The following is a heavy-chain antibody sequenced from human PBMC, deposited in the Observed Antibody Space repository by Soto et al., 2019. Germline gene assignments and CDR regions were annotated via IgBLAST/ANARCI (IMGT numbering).Heavy chain of an antibody. CDR3: ARGMITFGGVIVAPLDYYGMDV. D-gene: IGHD3-16*02. J-gene: IGHJ6*02. V-gene: IGHV4-30-4*01. CDR2: IYYSGST. CDR1: GGSISSGDYY. Sequence: QVQLQESGPGLVKPSQTLSLTCTVSGGSISSGDYYWSWIRQPPGKGLEWIGYIYYSGSTYYNPSLKSRVTISVDTSKNQFSLKLSSVTAADTAVYYCARGMITFGGVIVAPLDYYGMDVWGQGTTVTVSS.